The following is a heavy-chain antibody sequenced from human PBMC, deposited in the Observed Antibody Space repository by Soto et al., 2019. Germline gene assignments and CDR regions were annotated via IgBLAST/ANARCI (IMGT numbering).Heavy chain of an antibody. Sequence: QVHLVQSGPELKKPGSSVRVSCKASGDTFSSYTINWVRQAPGLGLEWMGRTIPILSMSNYALKFRGRLTITADKSTSTAYMELSSLRSEDTAMYYCATSYGSGSQAFDHWGQGALVTVSS. D-gene: IGHD3-10*01. CDR2: TIPILSMS. V-gene: IGHV1-69*02. CDR3: ATSYGSGSQAFDH. J-gene: IGHJ4*02. CDR1: GDTFSSYT.